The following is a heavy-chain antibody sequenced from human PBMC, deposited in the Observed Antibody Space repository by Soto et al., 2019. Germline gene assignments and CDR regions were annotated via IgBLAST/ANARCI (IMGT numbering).Heavy chain of an antibody. V-gene: IGHV3-23*01. Sequence: EVQVLESGGALVYPTGSLRLSCSASGFNFTNHVINWVRQAPGKGLEWVSSISNSDDVGFYADSVRGRFIVSRDISTNSVFIQMNFLRVEDTAIYCAKTVGATKLEDYWGQGTLVTVSS. CDR2: ISNSDDVG. D-gene: IGHD1-26*01. CDR1: GFNFTNHV. J-gene: IGHJ4*02. CDR3: AKTVGATKLEDY.